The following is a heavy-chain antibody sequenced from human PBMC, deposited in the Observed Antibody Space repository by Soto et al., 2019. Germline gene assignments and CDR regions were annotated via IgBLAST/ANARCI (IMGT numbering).Heavy chain of an antibody. J-gene: IGHJ4*02. D-gene: IGHD3-16*02. CDR1: GFTFSNYA. Sequence: EVQLLESGGGLVQPGGSLRLSCAASGFTFSNYAMSWVRQAPGKGLEWVSGISGSGGSTYYADSVKGRFIISRDNSKNTLYLQMNSLRAEDTAVYYCAKDREGYDYVWGSYRHYFDYWGQGTLVTVSS. V-gene: IGHV3-23*01. CDR2: ISGSGGST. CDR3: AKDREGYDYVWGSYRHYFDY.